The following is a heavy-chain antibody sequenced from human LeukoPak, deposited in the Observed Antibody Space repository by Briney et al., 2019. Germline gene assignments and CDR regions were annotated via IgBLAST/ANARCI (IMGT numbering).Heavy chain of an antibody. D-gene: IGHD2-15*01. Sequence: PGGSLRLSCAASGFTLSCYGMSGVGQAPGKGLEWVSLISGSDGGTYYADSVKGRFTISRDNSKNTLYLQMNSLRAEETAIYYCAKAPVASCRGAFCYPFDCWGQGNLVTVSS. CDR1: GFTLSCYG. J-gene: IGHJ4*02. CDR3: AKAPVASCRGAFCYPFDC. V-gene: IGHV3-23*01. CDR2: ISGSDGGT.